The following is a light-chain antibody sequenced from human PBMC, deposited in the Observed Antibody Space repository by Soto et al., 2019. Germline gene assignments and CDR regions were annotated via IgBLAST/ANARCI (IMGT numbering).Light chain of an antibody. CDR2: GAS. CDR3: QQYGSSPLWT. J-gene: IGKJ1*01. V-gene: IGKV3-20*01. Sequence: EIVLTQSPGTLSLSPGERATLSCRASQSVSSSYLAWYQQKPGQAPRLLIYGASSTATGIPDRFSGSGSGTAFTLTISRLEPEDFAVYYCQQYGSSPLWTFGQGTKVEIK. CDR1: QSVSSSY.